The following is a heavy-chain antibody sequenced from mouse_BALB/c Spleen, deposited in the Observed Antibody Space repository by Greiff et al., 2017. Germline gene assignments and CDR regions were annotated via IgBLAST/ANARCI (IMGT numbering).Heavy chain of an antibody. V-gene: IGHV1S34*01. CDR2: ISCYNGAT. D-gene: IGHD2-4*01. CDR3: AREGGTYDYEAPLFAY. CDR1: GYSFTGYY. Sequence: LVKTGASVKISCKASGYSFTGYYMHWVKQSHGTSLEWIGYISCYNGATSYNQKFKGKATFTVDTSSSTAYMQFNSLTSEDSAVYYCAREGGTYDYEAPLFAYWGQGTLVTVSA. J-gene: IGHJ3*01.